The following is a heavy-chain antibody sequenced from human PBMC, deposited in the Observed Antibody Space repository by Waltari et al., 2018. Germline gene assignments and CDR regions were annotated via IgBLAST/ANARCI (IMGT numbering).Heavy chain of an antibody. CDR1: GGSISSSSYY. D-gene: IGHD4-17*01. Sequence: QMQLQESGPGLVKPSETLSLTCTVSGGSISSSSYYWSWIRQPPGKGLEWHGSNYYSGSTYYHPSLKSRVTISVDTSKNQFSLKLSSVTAADTAVYYCARRDGTVTTQWGQGTLVTVSS. CDR3: ARRDGTVTTQ. CDR2: NYYSGST. J-gene: IGHJ4*02. V-gene: IGHV4-39*07.